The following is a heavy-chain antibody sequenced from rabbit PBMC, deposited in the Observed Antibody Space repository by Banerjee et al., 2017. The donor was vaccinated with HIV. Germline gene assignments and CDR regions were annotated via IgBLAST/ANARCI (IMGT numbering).Heavy chain of an antibody. Sequence: QEQLVESGGGLVQPEGSLTLTCKASGFDFSSYAMCWVRQAPGKGPEWIACIGGGDGSTYYASWVNGRFTVSRSTSLNTVDLKMTSLTAADTATYFCASTYGESTYHPALWGPGTLVTVS. V-gene: IGHV1S47*01. D-gene: IGHD2-1*01. CDR1: GFDFSSYA. J-gene: IGHJ6*01. CDR2: IGGGDGST. CDR3: ASTYGESTYHPAL.